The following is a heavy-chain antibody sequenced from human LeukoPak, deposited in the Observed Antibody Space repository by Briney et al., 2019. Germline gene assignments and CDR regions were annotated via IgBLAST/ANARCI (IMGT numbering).Heavy chain of an antibody. V-gene: IGHV3-48*03. CDR3: ARDHYYYDSSGLDY. D-gene: IGHD3-22*01. J-gene: IGHJ4*02. Sequence: GGSLRLSCAASGFTFSSYEMNWVRQAPGKGLEWVSYISSSGSTIYYADSVKGRFTISGDNAKNSLYLQMNSLRAEDTAVYYCARDHYYYDSSGLDYWGQGTLVTVSS. CDR2: ISSSGSTI. CDR1: GFTFSSYE.